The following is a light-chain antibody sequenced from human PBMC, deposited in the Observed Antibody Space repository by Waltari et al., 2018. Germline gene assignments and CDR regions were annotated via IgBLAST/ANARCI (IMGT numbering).Light chain of an antibody. CDR2: EVT. V-gene: IGLV2-23*02. CDR3: CSYRIGSTPGV. CDR1: TSAVRSGNL. J-gene: IGLJ3*02. Sequence: SALTQPASVSGSLGQSITISCSGSTSAVRSGNLVSWYQQFPGTVPKLIIYEVTKRPSGVSSRFSGSKSGNMASLTISGLQPEDEADYYCCSYRIGSTPGVFGGGTKVTVL.